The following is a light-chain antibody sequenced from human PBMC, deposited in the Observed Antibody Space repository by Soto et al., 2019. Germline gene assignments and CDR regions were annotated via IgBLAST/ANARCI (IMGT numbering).Light chain of an antibody. Sequence: HYSPQLSLSVLERXTXSCQTSQEISNYLNWYQQKPGKAPKLMIYHGSNLQTGVPSRFSRSGSRTDFTFTISSLQPEGIGAYYSQQYCNRPLPFGEGTKVDMK. CDR1: QEISNY. CDR3: QQYCNRPLP. CDR2: HGS. J-gene: IGKJ4*01. V-gene: IGKV1-33*01.